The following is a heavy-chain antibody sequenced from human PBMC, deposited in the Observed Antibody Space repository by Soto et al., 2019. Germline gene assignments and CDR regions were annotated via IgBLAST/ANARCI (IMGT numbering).Heavy chain of an antibody. CDR3: ARHKELLLASLSYGLDL. V-gene: IGHV4-39*01. Sequence: GTLSLTCTVSGDFVSSSRYYWGWIRQPPGKGLEWIGSIYYTGDTFFNPSLKSRVTFSVDPSKNQFSLKLTSLTAADTAVYFCARHKELLLASLSYGLDLWGQGTTVTVSS. CDR2: IYYTGDT. D-gene: IGHD3-22*01. J-gene: IGHJ6*02. CDR1: GDFVSSSRYY.